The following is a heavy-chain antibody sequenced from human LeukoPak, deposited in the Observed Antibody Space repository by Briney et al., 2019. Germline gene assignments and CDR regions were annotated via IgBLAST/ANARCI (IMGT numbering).Heavy chain of an antibody. Sequence: PGGSLRLSCAASGFTFSSYAMSWVRQAPWKGLEWVSVIYSGGSTYYADSVKGRFTISRDNSKNTLYLQMNSLRAEDTAVYYCARDLVVAGTRDYWGQGTLVTVSS. CDR1: GFTFSSYA. D-gene: IGHD6-19*01. V-gene: IGHV3-66*01. CDR2: IYSGGST. J-gene: IGHJ4*02. CDR3: ARDLVVAGTRDY.